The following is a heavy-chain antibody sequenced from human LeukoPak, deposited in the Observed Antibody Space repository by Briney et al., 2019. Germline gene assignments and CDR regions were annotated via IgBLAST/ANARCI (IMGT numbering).Heavy chain of an antibody. CDR1: GFTFSSYF. D-gene: IGHD4-17*01. Sequence: GGSLRLSCAASGFTFSSYFMSWVRQAPGKGLEWVSAIRGSGGSTYYADSVKGRFTISRDNSKNTLYLQMNSLRAEDAAVYYCAKGDYSLTFDYWGQGTLVTVSS. CDR3: AKGDYSLTFDY. J-gene: IGHJ4*02. CDR2: IRGSGGST. V-gene: IGHV3-23*01.